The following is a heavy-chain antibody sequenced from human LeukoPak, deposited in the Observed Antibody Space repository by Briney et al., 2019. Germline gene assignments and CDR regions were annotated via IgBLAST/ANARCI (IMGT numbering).Heavy chain of an antibody. V-gene: IGHV3-7*01. J-gene: IGHJ3*02. D-gene: IGHD6-19*01. CDR2: IKQDGSEK. CDR3: ATSQTTSGRYGNAFDI. CDR1: GFTFSSYW. Sequence: GGSLRLSCAASGFTFSSYWMSWVRQAPGKGLEWVANIKQDGSEKYYVDSVKDRFTIYRDNAKNSLYLQMNSLRAEDTAVYYCATSQTTSGRYGNAFDIWGQGTVVTVST.